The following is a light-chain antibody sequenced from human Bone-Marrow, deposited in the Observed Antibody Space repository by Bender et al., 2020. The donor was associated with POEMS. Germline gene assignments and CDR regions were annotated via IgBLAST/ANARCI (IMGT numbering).Light chain of an antibody. CDR2: EGS. CDR3: CSYTSSTTLV. J-gene: IGLJ2*01. Sequence: QSALTQPASVSGSPGQSITISCTATSSDVGNFYLVSWYQQYPGKAPKLLIYEGSKRPSGVSSRFSGSKSGNTASLTISGLQPEDEADYYCCSYTSSTTLVFGGGTKVTVL. CDR1: SSDVGNFYL. V-gene: IGLV2-14*02.